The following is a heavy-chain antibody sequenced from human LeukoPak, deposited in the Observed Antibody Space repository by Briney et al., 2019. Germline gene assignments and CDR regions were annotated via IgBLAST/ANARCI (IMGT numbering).Heavy chain of an antibody. D-gene: IGHD2-15*01. CDR2: IIPIFGTA. J-gene: IGHJ4*02. V-gene: IGHV1-69*01. CDR1: AGTFSSYA. Sequence: LVKVSCKASAGTFSSYAISWVRQAPGQGLEWMGGIIPIFGTANYAQKFQGRVTITADESTSTAYMELSSLRSEDTAVYYCARAPVHGYCSGGSCFYFDFWGQGTLVTVSS. CDR3: ARAPVHGYCSGGSCFYFDF.